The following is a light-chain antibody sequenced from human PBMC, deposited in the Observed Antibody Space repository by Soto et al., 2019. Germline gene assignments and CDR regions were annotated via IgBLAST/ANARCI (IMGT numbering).Light chain of an antibody. CDR2: DAS. J-gene: IGKJ2*01. CDR3: HQYNSWPPGT. V-gene: IGKV3-15*01. CDR1: QSISRS. Sequence: EIVLTQSPAILSVSPGERATLSCRASQSISRSLAWYQQKPGQAPRLLISDASTRATGIPARFSGSGSGTDFTLTISSLQSEDFALYYCHQYNSWPPGTFGQGTKVDIK.